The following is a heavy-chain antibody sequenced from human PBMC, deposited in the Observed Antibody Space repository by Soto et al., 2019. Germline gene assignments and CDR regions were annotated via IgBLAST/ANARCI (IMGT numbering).Heavy chain of an antibody. V-gene: IGHV4-59*08. CDR1: GGSISSYY. CDR2: IYYSGST. Sequence: QVQLQESGPGLVKPSETLSLTCTVSGGSISSYYWSWIRQPPGKGLEWIGYIYYSGSTNYNPSLKRRVTISVDTSKIQFSLKLSSVTAADTAVYYCASSTTVTTIDYWGQGTLVTVSS. J-gene: IGHJ4*02. CDR3: ASSTTVTTIDY. D-gene: IGHD4-17*01.